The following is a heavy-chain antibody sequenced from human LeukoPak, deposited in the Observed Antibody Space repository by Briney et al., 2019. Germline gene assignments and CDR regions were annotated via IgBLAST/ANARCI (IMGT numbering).Heavy chain of an antibody. CDR1: GGSISSSSYY. J-gene: IGHJ4*02. V-gene: IGHV4-39*01. Sequence: SETLSLTCTVSGGSISSSSYYWGWIRQPPGKGLEWIGSNYYSGSTYYNPSLKSRVTISVDTSKNQFSLKLSSVTAADTAVYYCARPYYYDSSGLFDYWGQGTLVTVSS. CDR3: ARPYYYDSSGLFDY. D-gene: IGHD3-22*01. CDR2: NYYSGST.